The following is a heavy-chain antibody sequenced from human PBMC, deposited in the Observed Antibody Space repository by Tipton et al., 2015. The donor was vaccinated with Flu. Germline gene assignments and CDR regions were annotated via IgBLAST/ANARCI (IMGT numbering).Heavy chain of an antibody. V-gene: IGHV3-30*01. D-gene: IGHD1-26*01. CDR1: GFTFSSYA. CDR2: ISYDGSNK. J-gene: IGHJ4*02. Sequence: SLRLSCAASGFTFSSYAMHWARQAPGKGLEWVAVISYDGSNKYYADSVKGRFTISRDNSKNTLYLQMNSLRAEDTAVYYCARGEIVGALDYWGQGTLVTVSS. CDR3: ARGEIVGALDY.